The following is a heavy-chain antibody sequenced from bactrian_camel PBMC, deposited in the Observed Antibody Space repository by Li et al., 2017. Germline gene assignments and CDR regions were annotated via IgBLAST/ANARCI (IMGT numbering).Heavy chain of an antibody. CDR1: GYAYSTSY. J-gene: IGHJ4*01. CDR2: INSGGGT. V-gene: IGHV3S53*01. CDR3: VADPSVFPVCVIGVMRTDY. Sequence: VQLVESGGGSVHAGGSLRLSCAASGYAYSTSYMDWFRQAPGKEREGVACINSGGGTKYADSVKGRFTISRDNAKNTLYLETNSLKPEDTALYYCVADPSVFPVCVIGVMRTDYRGQGTQVTVS.